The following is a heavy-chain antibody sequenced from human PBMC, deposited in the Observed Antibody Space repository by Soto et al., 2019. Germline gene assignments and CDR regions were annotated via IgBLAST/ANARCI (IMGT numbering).Heavy chain of an antibody. V-gene: IGHV4-31*03. CDR3: ARGKWGRYFDWPTAAGAFDI. CDR1: GGSISSGGYY. CDR2: IYYSGST. Sequence: QVQLQESGPGLVKPSQTLSLTCTVSGGSISSGGYYWSWIRQHPGKGLEWIGYIYYSGSTYYNPSLKSRVTISVDTSKNQFSLKLSSVTAADTAVYYCARGKWGRYFDWPTAAGAFDIWGQGTMVTVSS. D-gene: IGHD3-9*01. J-gene: IGHJ3*02.